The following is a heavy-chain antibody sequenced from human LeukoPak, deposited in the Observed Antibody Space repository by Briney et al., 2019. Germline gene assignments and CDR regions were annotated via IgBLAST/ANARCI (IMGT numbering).Heavy chain of an antibody. D-gene: IGHD6-6*01. CDR1: GGTFSSYA. CDR3: AISSSSTGPAFDI. CDR2: IIPIFGTA. J-gene: IGHJ3*02. V-gene: IGHV1-69*13. Sequence: GASVKVSCKASGGTFSSYAISWVRQAPGQGLEWMGGIIPIFGTANYAQKFQGRVTITADESTSTAYMELSSLRSEDTAVYYCAISSSSTGPAFDIWGQGTMVTVSS.